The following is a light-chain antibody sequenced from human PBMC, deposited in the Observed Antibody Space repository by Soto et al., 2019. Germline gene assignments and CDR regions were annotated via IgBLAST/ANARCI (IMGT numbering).Light chain of an antibody. Sequence: QSPGTLSLSPGDRASLSCRASQSVSSNLAWYQQKPGQAPRLLIYGASTRATGIPARFSGSGSGTEFTLTISSLQSEDFAVYYCQQYNNWWTFGQGTNVDIK. CDR3: QQYNNWWT. CDR1: QSVSSN. V-gene: IGKV3-15*01. CDR2: GAS. J-gene: IGKJ1*01.